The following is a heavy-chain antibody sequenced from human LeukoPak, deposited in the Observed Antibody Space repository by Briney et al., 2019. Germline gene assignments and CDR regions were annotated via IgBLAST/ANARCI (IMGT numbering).Heavy chain of an antibody. CDR3: ARIQLWRNFDY. CDR1: GYSISSGYY. D-gene: IGHD1-1*01. J-gene: IGHJ4*02. Sequence: SETLSLTCAVSGYSISSGYYWAWIRPSPGKGLEWIGSIYHSGETYYNSPLKSRVTISVDTPKSQFSLKLTSMTAADTAVYYCARIQLWRNFDYWGQGTLVTVSS. V-gene: IGHV4-38-2*01. CDR2: IYHSGET.